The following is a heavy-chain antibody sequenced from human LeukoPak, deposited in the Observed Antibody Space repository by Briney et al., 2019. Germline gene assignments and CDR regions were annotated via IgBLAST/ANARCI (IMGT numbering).Heavy chain of an antibody. Sequence: GGSLRLSCAASGFTFSSYAMHWVRQAPGKGLEWVAVISYDGSNKYYADPVKGRFTISRDNSKNTLYLQMNSLRAEDTAVYYCARDRHYFDYWGQGTLVTVSS. J-gene: IGHJ4*02. CDR1: GFTFSSYA. V-gene: IGHV3-30-3*01. CDR2: ISYDGSNK. CDR3: ARDRHYFDY.